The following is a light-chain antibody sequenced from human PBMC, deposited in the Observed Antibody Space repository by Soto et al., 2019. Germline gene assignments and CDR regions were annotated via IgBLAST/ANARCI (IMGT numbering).Light chain of an antibody. V-gene: IGKV1-39*01. CDR2: ATS. J-gene: IGKJ1*01. CDR3: QQTYSIPPWT. CDR1: QSINTY. Sequence: DIQMTQSPSSLSASVGDRVTITCRASQSINTYLNWYQQKPGSAPKLLIFATSTLHSGVPSRFSGSGSGTDFTLTISSLQPEDFATYYCQQTYSIPPWTFGQGTKVEI.